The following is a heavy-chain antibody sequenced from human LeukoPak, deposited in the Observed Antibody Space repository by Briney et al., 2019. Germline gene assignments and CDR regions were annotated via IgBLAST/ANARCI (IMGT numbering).Heavy chain of an antibody. CDR3: AKELYYDSSGYGY. Sequence: GGSLRLSCAESGFTFSSYGMHWVRQTPGKGLEWVAFIRYDGSNKYYADSVKGRVTISRDNSKNTLYLQMNSLRAEDTAVYYCAKELYYDSSGYGYWGQGTLVSVSS. CDR1: GFTFSSYG. V-gene: IGHV3-30*02. D-gene: IGHD3-22*01. J-gene: IGHJ4*02. CDR2: IRYDGSNK.